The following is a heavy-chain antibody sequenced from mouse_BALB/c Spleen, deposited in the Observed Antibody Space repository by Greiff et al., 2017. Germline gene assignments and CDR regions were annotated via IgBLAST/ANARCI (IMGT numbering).Heavy chain of an antibody. CDR1: GFTFSDAW. CDR2: IWGDGST. CDR3: ARELRLRSMDY. V-gene: IGHV2-6-7*01. J-gene: IGHJ4*01. D-gene: IGHD1-2*01. Sequence: ESGGGLVQPGGSMKLSCAASGFTFSDAWMDWVRQPPGKGLEWLGMIWGDGSTDYNSALKSRLSIIKDNSKSQVFLKMNSLQTDDTARYYCARELRLRSMDYWGQGTSVTVSS.